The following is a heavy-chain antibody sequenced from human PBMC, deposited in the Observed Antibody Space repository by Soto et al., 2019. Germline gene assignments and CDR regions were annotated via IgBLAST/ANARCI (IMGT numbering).Heavy chain of an antibody. D-gene: IGHD3-16*01. CDR1: GYTFNTYG. J-gene: IGHJ4*02. Sequence: QVQLVQSGAEVKKPGASVKVSCKASGYTFNTYGISWVRQAPGRGLEWRGWISAYNGNTNYAQKLQGRVTMTTDTSTSTAYMELRSLRSDDTAVYYCARDSYYDYVWGSYSPSPFFDYWGQGTLVTVSS. CDR3: ARDSYYDYVWGSYSPSPFFDY. V-gene: IGHV1-18*01. CDR2: ISAYNGNT.